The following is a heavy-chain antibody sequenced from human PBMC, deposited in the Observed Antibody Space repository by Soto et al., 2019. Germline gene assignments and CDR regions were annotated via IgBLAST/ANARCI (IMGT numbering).Heavy chain of an antibody. D-gene: IGHD6-13*01. J-gene: IGHJ4*02. Sequence: SETLSLTCTVSGGSASSGSYYWSWIRQPPGKGLEWIGYIYYSGSTNYNPSLKSRVTISVDTSKNQFSLKLSSVTAADTAVYYCARVEGSWIDYWGQGTLVTVSS. CDR2: IYYSGST. CDR3: ARVEGSWIDY. V-gene: IGHV4-61*01. CDR1: GGSASSGSYY.